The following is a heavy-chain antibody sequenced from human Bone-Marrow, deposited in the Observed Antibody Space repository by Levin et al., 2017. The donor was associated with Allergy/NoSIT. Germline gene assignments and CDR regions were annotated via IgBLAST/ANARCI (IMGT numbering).Heavy chain of an antibody. J-gene: IGHJ4*02. D-gene: IGHD3-16*01. V-gene: IGHV3-7*01. Sequence: SGESLKISCAASGFTFSSYWMSWVRQAPGKGLEWVANIKQDGSEKYYVDSVKGRFTISRDNAKNSLYLQMNSLRAEDTAVYYCAREVVGYVLATPGSVGGYFDYWGQGTLVTVSS. CDR1: GFTFSSYW. CDR3: AREVVGYVLATPGSVGGYFDY. CDR2: IKQDGSEK.